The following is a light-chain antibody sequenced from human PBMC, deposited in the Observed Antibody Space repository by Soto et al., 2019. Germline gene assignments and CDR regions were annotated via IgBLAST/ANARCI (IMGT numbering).Light chain of an antibody. CDR2: AAS. J-gene: IGKJ1*01. CDR3: QQYYSYPPT. Sequence: AILMTQSPSSLSSSTGDRVTITCRASQGISSYLAWYQQKPGKAPKLLIYAASTLHSGVPSRFSGSGSGTDFTLPISCLQSEDFATYYCQQYYSYPPTFGQGTKVEIK. CDR1: QGISSY. V-gene: IGKV1-8*01.